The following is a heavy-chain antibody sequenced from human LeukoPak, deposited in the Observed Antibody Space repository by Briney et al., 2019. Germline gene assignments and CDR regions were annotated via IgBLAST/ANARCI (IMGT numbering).Heavy chain of an antibody. CDR1: GFTFSSYS. V-gene: IGHV3-21*01. D-gene: IGHD3-22*01. J-gene: IGHJ4*02. Sequence: GESLRLSCAASGFTFSSYSMDWVRQAPGKGLEWVSSISSSSSYIYYADSVKGRFTISRDNAKNSLYLQMNSLRAEDTAVYYCAGALPGYYDSSGYLDCWGQGTLVTVSS. CDR3: AGALPGYYDSSGYLDC. CDR2: ISSSSSYI.